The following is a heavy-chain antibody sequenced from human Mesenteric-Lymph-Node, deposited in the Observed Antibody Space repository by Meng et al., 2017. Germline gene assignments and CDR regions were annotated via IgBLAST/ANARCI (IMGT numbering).Heavy chain of an antibody. CDR2: INHSGST. CDR1: GGSFSGYD. V-gene: IGHV4-34*01. CDR3: ARGLQKLVLWLGVEYYFDY. J-gene: IGHJ4*02. D-gene: IGHD6-13*01. Sequence: GSLRLSFAVYGGSFSGYDWSWIRQPPGKGLEWIGEINHSGSTNYNPSLKSRVTISVDTSKNQFSLKLSSVTAADTAVYYCARGLQKLVLWLGVEYYFDYWGQGTLVTVSS.